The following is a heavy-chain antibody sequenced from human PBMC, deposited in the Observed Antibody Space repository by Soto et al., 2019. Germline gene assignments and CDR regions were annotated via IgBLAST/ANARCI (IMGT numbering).Heavy chain of an antibody. J-gene: IGHJ3*01. D-gene: IGHD6-19*01. CDR3: AKTYSSGRGAFDV. CDR2: ISSGSSTI. CDR1: GFTCSSYS. Sequence: PGGFMRLCYAASGFTCSSYSMNWVRQAPGKGLEWVSYISSGSSTIYYADSVKGRFTISRDNAQNSLYLQMNSLRAEDTAVYYCAKTYSSGRGAFDVWGQGTMVTVSS. V-gene: IGHV3-48*01.